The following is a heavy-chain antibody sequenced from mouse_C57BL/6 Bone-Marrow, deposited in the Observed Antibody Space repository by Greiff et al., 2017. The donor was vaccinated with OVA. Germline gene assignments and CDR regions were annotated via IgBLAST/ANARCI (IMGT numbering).Heavy chain of an antibody. J-gene: IGHJ2*01. D-gene: IGHD2-3*01. CDR2: IWGGGST. CDR3: AKRDGYYSYFDY. CDR1: GFSLTSSG. V-gene: IGHV2-9*01. Sequence: QVQLKESGPGLVAPSQSLSITCTVSGFSLTSSGVDWVRQPPGKGLEWLGVIWGGGSTNYNSALMSRLSISKDNSKSQVFLKMNSLQTDDTAMYYCAKRDGYYSYFDYWGQGTTLTVSS.